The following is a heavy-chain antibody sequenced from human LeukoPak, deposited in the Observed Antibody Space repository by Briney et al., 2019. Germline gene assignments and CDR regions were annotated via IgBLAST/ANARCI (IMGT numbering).Heavy chain of an antibody. CDR3: ARDMIRGIAVAADY. CDR2: IWYDGSNK. Sequence: GGSLRLSCAASGFTFSSYGMHWVRQAPGKGLEWVAVIWYDGSNKYYADSVKGRFTISRDNSKNTLYLQMNSLRAEDTAVYYCARDMIRGIAVAADYWGQGTLVTVSP. D-gene: IGHD6-19*01. V-gene: IGHV3-33*01. J-gene: IGHJ4*02. CDR1: GFTFSSYG.